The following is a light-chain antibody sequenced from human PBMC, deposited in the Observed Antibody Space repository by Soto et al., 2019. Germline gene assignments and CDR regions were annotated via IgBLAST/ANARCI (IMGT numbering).Light chain of an antibody. CDR1: QSVLNNSNKKNY. CDR2: WES. J-gene: IGKJ4*01. CDR3: QQYHSSPLT. V-gene: IGKV4-1*01. Sequence: DIVMTQSPDSLAVSLGERATISCKSSQSVLNNSNKKNYLTWYQQKPGQPPKLLISWESTRESGVPARFSGSGFGTDFTLTINSLQADDVAVYFCQQYHSSPLTFGGGTKVEIK.